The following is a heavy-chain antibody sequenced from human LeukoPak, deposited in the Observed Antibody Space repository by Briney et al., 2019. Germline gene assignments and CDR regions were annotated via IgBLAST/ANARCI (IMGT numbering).Heavy chain of an antibody. D-gene: IGHD1-14*01. CDR3: ARVSHRSNSRNPFFDY. CDR2: IYYSGKT. Sequence: SETLSLTCAVSGGAIRSSDYYWGWIRQPPGRGLEWIGSIYYSGKTYNNPTLKSRVTISVDTSKNQFSLKLSSVTAADTAVYYCARVSHRSNSRNPFFDYWGQGTLVTVSS. V-gene: IGHV4-39*07. J-gene: IGHJ4*02. CDR1: GGAIRSSDYY.